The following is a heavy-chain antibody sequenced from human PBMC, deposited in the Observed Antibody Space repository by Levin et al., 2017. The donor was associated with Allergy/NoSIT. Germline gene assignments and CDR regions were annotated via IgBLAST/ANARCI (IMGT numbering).Heavy chain of an antibody. J-gene: IGHJ6*02. V-gene: IGHV5-51*01. CDR1: GYSFTSYW. D-gene: IGHD4-17*01. Sequence: GESLKISCKGSGYSFTSYWIGWVRQMPGKGLEWMGIIYPGDSDTRYSPSFQGQVTISADKSISTAYLQWSSLKASDTAMYYCARNWFNGDYVGYYYGMDVWGQGTTVTVSS. CDR2: IYPGDSDT. CDR3: ARNWFNGDYVGYYYGMDV.